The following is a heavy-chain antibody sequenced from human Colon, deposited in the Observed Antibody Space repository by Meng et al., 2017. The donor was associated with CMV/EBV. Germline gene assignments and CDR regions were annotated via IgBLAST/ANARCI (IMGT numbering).Heavy chain of an antibody. CDR1: GYRFSSYG. D-gene: IGHD5-12*01. V-gene: IGHV1-18*01. CDR3: ARDKGGYAGGGDY. J-gene: IGHJ4*02. Sequence: QVQVVQSGDEVKKPGASVKVSCKASGYRFSSYGCSWERQAPGQGLEWMGWIDAKTGNTNYAQKFQDRVTMTTDMSTSKGYMGLRSQRSDDTAVYYWARDKGGYAGGGDYWGQGTLVTVSS. CDR2: IDAKTGNT.